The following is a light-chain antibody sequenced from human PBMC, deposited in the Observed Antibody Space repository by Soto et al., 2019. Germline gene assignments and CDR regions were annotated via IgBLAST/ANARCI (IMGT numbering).Light chain of an antibody. Sequence: EIVMTQSPATLSVSPGERATLSCRASQSVSSNLAWYQQKPGQAPRLLIYGASTRATGIPARFSGSGSGTEFTLTISILQSEDFAVYYCQLYNNWPETFGQGTKLEIK. CDR1: QSVSSN. CDR3: QLYNNWPET. CDR2: GAS. V-gene: IGKV3-15*01. J-gene: IGKJ2*01.